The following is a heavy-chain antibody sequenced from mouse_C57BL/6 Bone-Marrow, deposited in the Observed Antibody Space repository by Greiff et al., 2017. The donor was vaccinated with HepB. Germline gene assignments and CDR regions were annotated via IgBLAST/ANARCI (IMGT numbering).Heavy chain of an antibody. CDR1: GYTFTSYW. V-gene: IGHV1-5*01. CDR2: IYPGNSDT. D-gene: IGHD1-1*01. Sequence: VQLQQSGTVLARPGASVKMSCKTSGYTFTSYWMHWVKQRPGQGLEWIGAIYPGNSDTSYNQKFKGKAKLTAVTSASTAYMELSSLTNEDSAVYYCTIYYYGSSYLYYYAMDYWGQGTSVTVSS. J-gene: IGHJ4*01. CDR3: TIYYYGSSYLYYYAMDY.